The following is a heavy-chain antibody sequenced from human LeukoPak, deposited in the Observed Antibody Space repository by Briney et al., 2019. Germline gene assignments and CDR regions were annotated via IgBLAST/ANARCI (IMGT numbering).Heavy chain of an antibody. CDR3: AKDGIYCSGGSCYPYYFDY. Sequence: GGSLRLSCAASGFTFSSYGMSWVRQAPGKGLEWVSAISGSGGSTYYADSVKGRFTISRDNSKNTLYLQMNSLRAEDTAVYYCAKDGIYCSGGSCYPYYFDYWGQGTLVTVSS. J-gene: IGHJ4*02. V-gene: IGHV3-23*01. D-gene: IGHD2-15*01. CDR2: ISGSGGST. CDR1: GFTFSSYG.